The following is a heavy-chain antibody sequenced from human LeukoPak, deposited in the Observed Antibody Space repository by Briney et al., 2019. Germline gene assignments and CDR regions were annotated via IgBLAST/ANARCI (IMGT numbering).Heavy chain of an antibody. J-gene: IGHJ4*02. D-gene: IGHD3-16*01. CDR3: ARGRSAGDEAVS. CDR1: GGSISSGGYS. V-gene: IGHV4-30-2*01. CDR2: IYHSGST. Sequence: SQTLSLTCAVSGGSISSGGYSWSWIRQPPGKGLEWIGYIYHSGSTYYNPSLKSRVTISVDRSKNQFSLKLSSVTAADTAVYYCARGRSAGDEAVSWGQGTLVTVSS.